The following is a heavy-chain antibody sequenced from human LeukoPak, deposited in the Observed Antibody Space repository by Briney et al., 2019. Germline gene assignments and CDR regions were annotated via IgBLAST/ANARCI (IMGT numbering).Heavy chain of an antibody. J-gene: IGHJ4*02. D-gene: IGHD1-26*01. CDR2: IIPIFGTA. CDR1: GGTFSSYA. Sequence: KISCKASGGTFSSYAISWVRQAPGQGLEWMGGIIPIFGTANYAQKFQGRVTITADKSTSTAYMELSSLRSEDTAVYYCAREAYSGSYYAFDYWGQGTLVTVSS. CDR3: AREAYSGSYYAFDY. V-gene: IGHV1-69*06.